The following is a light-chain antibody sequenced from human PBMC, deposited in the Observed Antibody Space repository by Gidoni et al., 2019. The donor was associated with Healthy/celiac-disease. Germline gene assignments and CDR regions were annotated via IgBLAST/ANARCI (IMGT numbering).Light chain of an antibody. Sequence: EIVLTQSPATLSLSPGERATLSCRASQSVSSYLAWYQQKPGQAPRLLIYVASNRATGIPARFSGSGSGTDFTLTLSSLGPEDFAVYYCQQRSDWPPRGTFGQGTRLEIK. CDR1: QSVSSY. CDR2: VAS. CDR3: QQRSDWPPRGT. J-gene: IGKJ5*01. V-gene: IGKV3-11*01.